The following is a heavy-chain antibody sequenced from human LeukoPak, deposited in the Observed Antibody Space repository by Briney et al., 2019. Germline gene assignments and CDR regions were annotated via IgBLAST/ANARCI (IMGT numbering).Heavy chain of an antibody. CDR1: VGSISSYY. J-gene: IGHJ4*02. D-gene: IGHD3-10*01. CDR3: ASHYGSGFDY. V-gene: IGHV4-59*01. CDR2: IYYSGST. Sequence: SETLSLTCTVSVGSISSYYWSWIRQPPGKGLEWIGYIYYSGSTNYNPSLKSRVTISIDTSKNQFSLKLSSVTAADTAMYYCASHYGSGFDYWGQGTLATVS.